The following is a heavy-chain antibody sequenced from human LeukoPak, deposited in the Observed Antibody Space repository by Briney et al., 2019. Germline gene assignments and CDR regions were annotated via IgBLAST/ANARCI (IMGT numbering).Heavy chain of an antibody. CDR2: IYYSGSS. D-gene: IGHD2-21*02. J-gene: IGHJ4*02. CDR1: GGSINNGGYY. V-gene: IGHV4-31*03. CDR3: ARETYCGGDCYSAYFDY. Sequence: SETLSLTCTVSGGSINNGGYYWSWIRQHPGKGLEWIGYIYYSGSSYYNPSLRSRVTISVDTSKNHFSLKLSSVTAADTAVYYCARETYCGGDCYSAYFDYWGQGTLVTVSS.